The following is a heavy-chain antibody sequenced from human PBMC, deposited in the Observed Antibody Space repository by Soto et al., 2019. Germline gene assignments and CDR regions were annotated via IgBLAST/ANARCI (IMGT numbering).Heavy chain of an antibody. Sequence: QVHLVQSGSEVKKPGSSVTVSRKASGGTFNTYTFSWVRQAPGQGLEWMGSILPIMGSVNYAHDFRGRLSITADPSTTTAYMELTSLTSHDTAIYYCARIPRYSYPTSDPLDNWGQGTLVTVSS. CDR3: ARIPRYSYPTSDPLDN. CDR1: GGTFNTYT. V-gene: IGHV1-69*01. D-gene: IGHD2-15*01. J-gene: IGHJ4*02. CDR2: ILPIMGSV.